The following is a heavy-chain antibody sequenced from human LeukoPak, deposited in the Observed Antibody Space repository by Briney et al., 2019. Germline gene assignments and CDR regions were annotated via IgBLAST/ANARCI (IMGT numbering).Heavy chain of an antibody. Sequence: GRSLRLSCAASGFTFSSYSMNWVRQAPGKGLEWVSSISSSSSYIYYADSVKGRFTISRDNAKNSLYLQMNSLRAEDTAVYYCARHYDILTGYPDAFDIWGQGTMVTVSS. CDR3: ARHYDILTGYPDAFDI. V-gene: IGHV3-21*01. D-gene: IGHD3-9*01. J-gene: IGHJ3*02. CDR1: GFTFSSYS. CDR2: ISSSSSYI.